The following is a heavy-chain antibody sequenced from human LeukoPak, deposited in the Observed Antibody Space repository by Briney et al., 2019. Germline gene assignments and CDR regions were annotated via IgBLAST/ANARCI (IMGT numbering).Heavy chain of an antibody. V-gene: IGHV4-59*01. Sequence: SETLSLTCTVSGGSISSYYWSWIRQPPGKGLEWIGYIYYSGSTNYNPSLKSRVTISVDTSKNQFSLKLSSVTAADTAVYYCARGRQWLVPYYFDYWGQGTLATVSS. J-gene: IGHJ4*02. CDR2: IYYSGST. CDR3: ARGRQWLVPYYFDY. CDR1: GGSISSYY. D-gene: IGHD6-19*01.